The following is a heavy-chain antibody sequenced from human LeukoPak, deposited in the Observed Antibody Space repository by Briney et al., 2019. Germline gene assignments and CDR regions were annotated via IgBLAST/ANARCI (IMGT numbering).Heavy chain of an antibody. Sequence: GASVKVSCKASGGTFISYAISWVRQAPGQGLEWMGGIIPIFGTANYAQKFQGRVTITADESTSTAYMELRSLRSDDTAVYYCARENGGLIDYWGQGTLVTVSS. D-gene: IGHD1-1*01. V-gene: IGHV1-69*13. J-gene: IGHJ4*02. CDR3: ARENGGLIDY. CDR2: IIPIFGTA. CDR1: GGTFISYA.